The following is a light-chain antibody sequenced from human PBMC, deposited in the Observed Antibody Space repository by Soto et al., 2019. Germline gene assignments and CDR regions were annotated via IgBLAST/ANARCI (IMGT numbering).Light chain of an antibody. CDR3: QKSDHLPL. J-gene: IGKJ3*01. V-gene: IGKV1-33*01. CDR2: DAY. CDR1: HDIGNS. Sequence: DIQMTQSPPSLYASVGDRVTITCQASHDIGNSLNWYQDKPGQAPKLVIYDAYNLVTGVPSTFSGHGDGTDFTFAIIILQPEDIATYYCQKSDHLPLFGPGTKLD.